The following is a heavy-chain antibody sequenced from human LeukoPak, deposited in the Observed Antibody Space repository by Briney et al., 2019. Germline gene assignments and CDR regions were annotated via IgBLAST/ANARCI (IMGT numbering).Heavy chain of an antibody. D-gene: IGHD3-10*01. V-gene: IGHV3-23*01. J-gene: IGHJ5*02. CDR2: ISGSGGST. CDR1: GFTFSSYA. Sequence: GGSLRLSCAASGFTFSSYAMSWVRQAPGKGLEWVSAISGSGGSTYYADSVKGRFTISRDNSKNTLYLQMNSLRAEDTAVYYCAKDRATMVRGPNWFDPWGQGTLVTVSS. CDR3: AKDRATMVRGPNWFDP.